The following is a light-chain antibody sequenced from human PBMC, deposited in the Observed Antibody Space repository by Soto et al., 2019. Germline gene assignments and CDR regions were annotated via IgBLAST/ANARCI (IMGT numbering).Light chain of an antibody. Sequence: QSALTQPASVSGSPGQSITISCTGTSSDVGVYRYVSWYQQHPGKAPKLIIYDVRDRPSGISNRFSGSKSDNTASLTISGLQAEDEAEYYCSSYTSSTTYVFGTGTKLTVL. CDR1: SSDVGVYRY. J-gene: IGLJ1*01. CDR2: DVR. CDR3: SSYTSSTTYV. V-gene: IGLV2-14*01.